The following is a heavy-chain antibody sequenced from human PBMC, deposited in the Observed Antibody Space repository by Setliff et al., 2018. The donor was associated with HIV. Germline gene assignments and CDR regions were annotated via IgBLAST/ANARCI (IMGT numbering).Heavy chain of an antibody. V-gene: IGHV3-30*02. CDR2: INYDDNYE. D-gene: IGHD4-17*01. CDR1: GFTFSAYG. Sequence: GESLKISCAASGFTFSAYGMHWVRQAPGKGLEWVTFINYDDNYEYYADSVKGRFTISRDNSKSTVDLQMTSLTAEDTAVYYCVKDGDYRNGDYDAFDIWGQGTMVTVSS. CDR3: VKDGDYRNGDYDAFDI. J-gene: IGHJ3*02.